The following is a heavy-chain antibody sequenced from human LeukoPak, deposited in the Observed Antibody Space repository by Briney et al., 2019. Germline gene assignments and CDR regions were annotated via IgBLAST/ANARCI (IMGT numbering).Heavy chain of an antibody. CDR1: GFTFSGYW. Sequence: GGSLRLSCAASGFTFSGYWMNWVRQAPGKGLEWVSCISSNSNYRNYANSVKGRFTISRDNAKNSLYLQMNSLRAEDTAVYYCARDSETSNFWTGYAHWGQGTLVTVSS. D-gene: IGHD3/OR15-3a*01. CDR2: ISSNSNYR. V-gene: IGHV3-21*01. J-gene: IGHJ4*02. CDR3: ARDSETSNFWTGYAH.